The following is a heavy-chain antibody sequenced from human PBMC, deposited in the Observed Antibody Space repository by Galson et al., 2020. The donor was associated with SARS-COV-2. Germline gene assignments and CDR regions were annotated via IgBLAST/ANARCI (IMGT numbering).Heavy chain of an antibody. V-gene: IGHV3-23*01. Sequence: GESLKISCAASGFRFSSYPMTWVRQAPGKGLEWVSSISPSGGRPDYADSVKGRFTISRDNSNNTLSLQMNSLRGEDTAVYYCAKLAVAGVFDSWGQGTLVTVSS. D-gene: IGHD6-19*01. CDR1: GFRFSSYP. J-gene: IGHJ4*02. CDR2: ISPSGGRP. CDR3: AKLAVAGVFDS.